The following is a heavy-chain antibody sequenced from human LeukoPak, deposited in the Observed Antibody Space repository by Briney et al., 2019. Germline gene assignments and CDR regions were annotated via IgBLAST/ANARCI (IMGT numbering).Heavy chain of an antibody. CDR2: VNGNGGGS. CDR1: GFTFDDYA. D-gene: IGHD1-14*01. V-gene: IGHV3-43*02. Sequence: GGSLRLSCSASGFTFDDYAMHWVRQAPGKGPEWVSYVNGNGGGSYYADSVKGRFVISRDNSKNSLYLQMNILRPEDTALYYCAKILNPHAFDIWGQGTMVTVSS. CDR3: AKILNPHAFDI. J-gene: IGHJ3*02.